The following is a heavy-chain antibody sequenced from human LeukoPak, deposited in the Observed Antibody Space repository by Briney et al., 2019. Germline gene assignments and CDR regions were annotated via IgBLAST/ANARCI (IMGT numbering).Heavy chain of an antibody. CDR3: ARGYCSGGTCYLFDY. Sequence: GGSLRLSCAASGFTFSDSYMSWIRRAPGKGLEWISYISSSGGTIYYADSVKGRFSISRDNAKNSLYLQMNSLRAEDTAVYYCARGYCSGGTCYLFDYWGQGTLVTVSS. CDR1: GFTFSDSY. J-gene: IGHJ4*02. CDR2: ISSSGGTI. D-gene: IGHD2-15*01. V-gene: IGHV3-11*04.